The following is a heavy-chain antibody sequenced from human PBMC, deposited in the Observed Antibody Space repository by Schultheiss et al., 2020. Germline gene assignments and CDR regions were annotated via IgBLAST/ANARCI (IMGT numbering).Heavy chain of an antibody. CDR3: ARDAIPTPVVRAYFDY. D-gene: IGHD4-23*01. Sequence: GGSLRLSCAASGFIFSSSAMSWVRQAPGKGPEWVAAITASGDATFYADSVKGRFTISRDNAKNTLYLQMNSLRAEDTAVYYCARDAIPTPVVRAYFDYWGQGTLVTVSS. J-gene: IGHJ4*02. CDR1: GFIFSSSA. CDR2: ITASGDAT. V-gene: IGHV3-23*01.